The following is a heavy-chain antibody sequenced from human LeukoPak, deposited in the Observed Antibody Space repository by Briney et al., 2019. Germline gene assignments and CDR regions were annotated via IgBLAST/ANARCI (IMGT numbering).Heavy chain of an antibody. CDR3: ARAAVPYYFDY. V-gene: IGHV4-34*01. D-gene: IGHD2-2*01. CDR2: TNHSGST. J-gene: IGHJ4*02. CDR1: GESFSGYY. Sequence: SETLSLTCAVYGESFSGYYWSWIRQPPGKGLEWIGETNHSGSTNYNPSLKSRVTISVDTSKNQFSLKLSSVTAADTAVYYCARAAVPYYFDYWGQGTLVTVSS.